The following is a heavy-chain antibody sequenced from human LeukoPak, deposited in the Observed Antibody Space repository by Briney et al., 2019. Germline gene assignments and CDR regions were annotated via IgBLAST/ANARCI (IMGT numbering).Heavy chain of an antibody. J-gene: IGHJ5*02. CDR1: GGSISSSSYY. D-gene: IGHD5-18*01. CDR3: ARHKRTAMVTKDNWFDP. CDR2: IYYSGST. V-gene: IGHV4-39*01. Sequence: PSETLSLTCTVSGGSISSSSYYWGWIRQPPGKGLEWIGSIYYSGSTYYNPFLKSRVTISVDTSKNQFSLKLSSVTAADTAVYYCARHKRTAMVTKDNWFDPWGQGTLVTVSS.